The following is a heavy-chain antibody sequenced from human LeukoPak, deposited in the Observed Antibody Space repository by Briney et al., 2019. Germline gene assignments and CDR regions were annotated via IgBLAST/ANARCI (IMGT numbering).Heavy chain of an antibody. J-gene: IGHJ5*02. D-gene: IGHD3-10*01. CDR2: ISAYNGNT. CDR1: GYTFTSYG. V-gene: IGHV1-18*01. Sequence: ASVKVSCKASGYTFTSYGISWVRQAPGQGLEWMGWISAYNGNTNYAQKLQGRVTMTTDTSTSTAYMELRSLRSDDTAVYYCAREGLWLGELSRDGFDPWGQGTLVTVSS. CDR3: AREGLWLGELSRDGFDP.